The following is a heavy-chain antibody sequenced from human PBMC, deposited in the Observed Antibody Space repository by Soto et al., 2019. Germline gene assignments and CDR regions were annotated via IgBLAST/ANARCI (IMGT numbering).Heavy chain of an antibody. J-gene: IGHJ6*02. Sequence: ASVKVSCKASGYTFTGYYMHWVRQAPGQGLEWMGWINPNSGGTNYAQKFQGWVTMTRDTSISTAYMELSRLRSDDTAVYYCASCAPGTTVTTCYYGMDVWGQGTTVTAP. D-gene: IGHD4-4*01. CDR2: INPNSGGT. CDR1: GYTFTGYY. V-gene: IGHV1-2*04. CDR3: ASCAPGTTVTTCYYGMDV.